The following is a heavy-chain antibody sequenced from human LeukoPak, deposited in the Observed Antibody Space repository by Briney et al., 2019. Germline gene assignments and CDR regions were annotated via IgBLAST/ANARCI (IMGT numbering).Heavy chain of an antibody. Sequence: PSETLSLTCTVSGGSISSGGSYWSWIRQHPGKGLEWIGYIYYSGSTYYNPSLKSRVTISVDTSKNQFSLKLSSVTAADTAVYYCAREIWSGGRLYYFDYWGQGTLVTVSS. CDR3: AREIWSGGRLYYFDY. CDR1: GGSISSGGSY. CDR2: IYYSGST. V-gene: IGHV4-31*03. J-gene: IGHJ4*02. D-gene: IGHD3-3*01.